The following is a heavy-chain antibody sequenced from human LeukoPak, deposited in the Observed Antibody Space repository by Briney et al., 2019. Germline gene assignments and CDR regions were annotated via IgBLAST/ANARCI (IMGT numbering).Heavy chain of an antibody. V-gene: IGHV7-4-1*02. CDR3: ARRSRMGGIVWEFDY. CDR1: GYTFTSYA. D-gene: IGHD2-15*01. Sequence: ASVKVSCKASGYTFTSYAMNWVRQAPGQGLEWMGWIITNTGNPTYAQGFTGRFVFSLDTSVSTAYLQISSLKAEDTAVFYCARRSRMGGIVWEFDYWGQGTLVTVSS. CDR2: IITNTGNP. J-gene: IGHJ4*02.